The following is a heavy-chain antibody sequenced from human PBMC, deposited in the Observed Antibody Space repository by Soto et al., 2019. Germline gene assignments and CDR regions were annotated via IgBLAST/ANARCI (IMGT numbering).Heavy chain of an antibody. D-gene: IGHD3-10*01. V-gene: IGHV1-69*13. CDR3: ARGWFGESLDAFDI. CDR1: GGTFSSYA. CDR2: IIPIFGTA. J-gene: IGHJ3*02. Sequence: SVKVSCKASGGTFSSYAISWVRQAPGQGLEWMGGIIPIFGTANYAQKFQGRVTITADESTSTAYMELSSLRSEDTAVYYCARGWFGESLDAFDIWGQGTMVTVSS.